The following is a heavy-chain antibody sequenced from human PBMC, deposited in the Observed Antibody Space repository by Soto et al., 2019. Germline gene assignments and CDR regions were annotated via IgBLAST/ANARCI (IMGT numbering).Heavy chain of an antibody. V-gene: IGHV4-59*01. D-gene: IGHD3-3*01. CDR2: IYYSGST. Sequence: SETLSLTCTVSGGSISSYYWSWIRQPPGKGLEWIGYIYYSGSTNYNPSLKSRVTISVDTSKNQFSLKLSSVTAADTAVYYCASTAPYDFWSGYLHSFDYWGQGTLVTVPS. CDR1: GGSISSYY. CDR3: ASTAPYDFWSGYLHSFDY. J-gene: IGHJ4*02.